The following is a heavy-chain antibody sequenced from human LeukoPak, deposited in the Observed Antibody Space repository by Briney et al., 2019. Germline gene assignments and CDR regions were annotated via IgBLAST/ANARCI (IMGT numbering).Heavy chain of an antibody. CDR1: GGSISSGDFY. V-gene: IGHV4-39*07. CDR3: ARVQGFHDGFDI. D-gene: IGHD3-3*01. CDR2: IYSNGST. Sequence: KPSETLSLTCAVSGGSISSGDFYWGWIRQSPGKGLAWMGSIYSNGSTYYTPSLKSRVTISIDTSKNHFSLKLSSVTAADTAVYYCARVQGFHDGFDIWGQGTMVTVSS. J-gene: IGHJ3*02.